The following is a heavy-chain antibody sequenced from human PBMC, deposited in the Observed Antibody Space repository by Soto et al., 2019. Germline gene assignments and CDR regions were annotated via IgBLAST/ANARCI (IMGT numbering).Heavy chain of an antibody. CDR1: GYRFNSYW. J-gene: IGHJ6*02. D-gene: IGHD3-16*01. Sequence: PGESLKISCKGSGYRFNSYWIGWVRQMPGKGLEWIGMIYPGDSDTTYSPSFQGQVTMSADKSISTAYLEWNSLKASDTATYYCARQGSNGAYVYYPMDVWGQGTTVTVSS. CDR3: ARQGSNGAYVYYPMDV. V-gene: IGHV5-51*01. CDR2: IYPGDSDT.